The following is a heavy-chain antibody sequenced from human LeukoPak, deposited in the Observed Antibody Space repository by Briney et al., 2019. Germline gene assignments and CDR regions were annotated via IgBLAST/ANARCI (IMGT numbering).Heavy chain of an antibody. CDR1: GFIVSSHY. CDR2: IYSGGST. CDR3: ARDYGSGWHDFDY. J-gene: IGHJ4*02. Sequence: GGSLRLSCAASGFIVSSHYMSWVRRAPGKGLQWVSVIYSGGSTVYADSVKGRFTISRDISKNTVHLEMNTLRAEDTAVYYCARDYGSGWHDFDYWGQGTLVTVSS. V-gene: IGHV3-66*01. D-gene: IGHD6-19*01.